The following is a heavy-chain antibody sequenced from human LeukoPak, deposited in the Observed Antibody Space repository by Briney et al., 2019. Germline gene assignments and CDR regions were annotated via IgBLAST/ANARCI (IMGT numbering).Heavy chain of an antibody. V-gene: IGHV3-74*01. CDR1: GFTFSTYC. CDR3: AKASTTVPNLLDH. D-gene: IGHD4-17*01. J-gene: IGHJ4*02. CDR2: IKGDGSST. Sequence: PGGSLRLSCAASGFTFSTYCMHCVRQAPGKALVWVARIKGDGSSTIYADCVKGRFTISRDNSKNTLYLQKSSLRAEDTAVYYCAKASTTVPNLLDHWGRGTLVTVSS.